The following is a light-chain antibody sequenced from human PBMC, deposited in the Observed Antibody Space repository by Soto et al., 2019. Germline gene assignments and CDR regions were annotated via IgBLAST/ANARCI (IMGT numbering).Light chain of an antibody. J-gene: IGKJ5*01. CDR2: DTS. Sequence: EMVMTHAGAARCVVRGERPTLSCSASQSISSNLAWYQQKPGQAPRLLIYDTSIRASGIPARFSGSGSGTDFTLTISSLDPEDFAVYYCQQRSNRPLTFGQGTRLEIK. CDR3: QQRSNRPLT. CDR1: QSISSN. V-gene: IGKV3-11*01.